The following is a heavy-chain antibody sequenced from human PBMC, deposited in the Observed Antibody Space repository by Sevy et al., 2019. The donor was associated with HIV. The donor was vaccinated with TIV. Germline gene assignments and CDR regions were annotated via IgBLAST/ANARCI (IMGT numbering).Heavy chain of an antibody. CDR1: GDSVSSNSAA. J-gene: IGHJ4*02. CDR3: ARDRWGLLHNYFDY. Sequence: QSQTLSLPCAISGDSVSSNSAAWNWIRQSPSRGLEWLRRTYYRSKWYNDYAVSVRSRITINPDTSRNQFSLQLNSVTPEETAVYYCARDRWGLLHNYFDYWGQGTLVTVSS. D-gene: IGHD1-26*01. CDR2: TYYRSKWYN. V-gene: IGHV6-1*01.